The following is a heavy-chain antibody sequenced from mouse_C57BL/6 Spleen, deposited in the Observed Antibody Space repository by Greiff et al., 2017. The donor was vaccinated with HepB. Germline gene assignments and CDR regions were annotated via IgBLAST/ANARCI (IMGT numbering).Heavy chain of an antibody. D-gene: IGHD2-4*01. V-gene: IGHV1-15*01. CDR3: TRRYDYDGGPFWFAY. CDR2: IDPETGGT. Sequence: VQLQQSGAELVRPGASVTLSCKASGYTFTDYEMHWVKQTPVHGLEWIGAIDPETGGTAYNQKFKGKAILTADKSSSTAYMELRSLTSEDSAVYYCTRRYDYDGGPFWFAYWGRGTLVTVSA. J-gene: IGHJ3*01. CDR1: GYTFTDYE.